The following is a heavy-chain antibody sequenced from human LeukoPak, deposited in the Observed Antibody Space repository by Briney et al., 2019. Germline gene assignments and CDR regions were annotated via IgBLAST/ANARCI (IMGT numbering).Heavy chain of an antibody. J-gene: IGHJ4*02. Sequence: GASVKVSCKTSGGTFNNSAISWVRQAPGQGLEWLGGIMPLFGTAGYAQKFQGRVTITADESTSTAYMELSSLRSEDTAVYYCAREFDYWGQGTLVTVSS. V-gene: IGHV1-69*13. CDR1: GGTFNNSA. CDR2: IMPLFGTA. CDR3: AREFDY.